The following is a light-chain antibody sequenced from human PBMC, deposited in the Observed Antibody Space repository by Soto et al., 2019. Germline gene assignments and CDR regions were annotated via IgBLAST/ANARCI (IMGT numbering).Light chain of an antibody. Sequence: QSALTQPPSVSAAPGQKVTISCSGSSSNIGNNYVSWYQHLPGTAPKLLIYENNKRPSGIPDRFSGSKSGTSATLGITGLQTGDEADYYCGTWDSSLSAVFGGGTQLTVL. CDR3: GTWDSSLSAV. CDR2: ENN. V-gene: IGLV1-51*02. J-gene: IGLJ2*01. CDR1: SSNIGNNY.